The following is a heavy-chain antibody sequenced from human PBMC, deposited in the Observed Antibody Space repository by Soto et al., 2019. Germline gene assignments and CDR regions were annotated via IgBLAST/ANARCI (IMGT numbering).Heavy chain of an antibody. Sequence: SDTLSLTCTVSGGSISSYYWSWIRQPPGKGLEWIGYIYYSGSTNYNPSLKSRVTISVDTSKNQFSLKLSSVTAADTAVYYCARDSPPTRRGLDYWGQGTLVTVSS. CDR1: GGSISSYY. CDR2: IYYSGST. D-gene: IGHD3-10*01. V-gene: IGHV4-59*01. J-gene: IGHJ4*02. CDR3: ARDSPPTRRGLDY.